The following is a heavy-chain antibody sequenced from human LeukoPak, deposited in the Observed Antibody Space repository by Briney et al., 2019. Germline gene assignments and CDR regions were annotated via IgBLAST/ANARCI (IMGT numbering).Heavy chain of an antibody. CDR2: ISSSSSYI. V-gene: IGHV3-21*01. D-gene: IGHD3-10*01. J-gene: IGHJ6*03. CDR1: GFTFSSYS. Sequence: KAGGSLRLSCAASGFTFSSYSMNWVRQAPGKGLEWVSSISSSSSYIYYADSVEGRFTISRDNAKNSLYLQMNSLRAEDTAVYYCARSSGNPPDYYYYYMDVWGKGTTVTISS. CDR3: ARSSGNPPDYYYYYMDV.